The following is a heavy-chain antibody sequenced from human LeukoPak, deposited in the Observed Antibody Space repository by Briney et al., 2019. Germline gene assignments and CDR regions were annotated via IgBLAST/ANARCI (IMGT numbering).Heavy chain of an antibody. V-gene: IGHV1-8*02. CDR3: ARFAAAGRPFDY. CDR2: MNPNSGNT. J-gene: IGHJ4*02. CDR1: GYTFTGYY. D-gene: IGHD6-13*01. Sequence: ASVKVSCKASGYTFTGYYMHWVRQAPGQGLEWMGWMNPNSGNTGYAQKFQGRVTMTRNTSISTAYMELSSLRSEGTAVYYCARFAAAGRPFDYWGQGTLVTVSS.